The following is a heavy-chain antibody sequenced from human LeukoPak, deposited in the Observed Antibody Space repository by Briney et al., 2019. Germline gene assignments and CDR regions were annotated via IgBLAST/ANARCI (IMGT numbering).Heavy chain of an antibody. D-gene: IGHD1-26*01. J-gene: IGHJ4*02. CDR2: INTDGSST. CDR1: GFTFSSYW. Sequence: PGGSLRLSCVASGFTFSSYWMQWVRQAPGKGLVWVSRINTDGSSTTYADSVKGRFTISRDNAKNTLYLQMNSPRAEDTAVYYCATQASVGYWGQGTLVTVSS. V-gene: IGHV3-74*01. CDR3: ATQASVGY.